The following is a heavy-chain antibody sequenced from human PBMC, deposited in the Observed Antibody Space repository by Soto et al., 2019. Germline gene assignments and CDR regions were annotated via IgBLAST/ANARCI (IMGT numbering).Heavy chain of an antibody. CDR2: IKQDGSEK. J-gene: IGHJ6*02. CDR1: GFTFSSYW. Sequence: GGSLRLSCAASGFTFSSYWMSWVRQAPGKGPEWVANIKQDGSEKYYVDSVKGRFTISRDNAKNSLYLQMNSLRAEDTAVYYCARGFRGGYYYGSGSPYYYGMDVWGQGTTVTVSS. D-gene: IGHD3-10*01. CDR3: ARGFRGGYYYGSGSPYYYGMDV. V-gene: IGHV3-7*03.